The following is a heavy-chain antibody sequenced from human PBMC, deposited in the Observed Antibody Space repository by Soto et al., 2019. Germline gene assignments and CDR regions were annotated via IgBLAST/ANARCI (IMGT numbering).Heavy chain of an antibody. CDR1: GFTFSSYA. Sequence: GGSLRLSCAVSGFTFSSYAMSWVRQAPGKGLEWVSTTNNNGGSRYYADSVKGRLTISRDNSRNTLYLQMNSLRADDTAVYYCAKDVSRDSGYKFEYWGQGALVTVSS. V-gene: IGHV3-23*01. CDR3: AKDVSRDSGYKFEY. J-gene: IGHJ4*02. CDR2: TNNNGGSR. D-gene: IGHD5-12*01.